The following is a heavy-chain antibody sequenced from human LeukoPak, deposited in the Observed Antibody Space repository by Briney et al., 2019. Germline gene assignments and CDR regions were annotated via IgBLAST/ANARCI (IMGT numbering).Heavy chain of an antibody. CDR3: ARGGAFVVVPAAIGNWFDP. Sequence: ASVKVSCKASGCTFTSYGISWVRQAPGQGLEWMGWISAYNGNTNYAQKLQGRVTMTTDTSTSTAYMELRSLRSDDTAVYYCARGGAFVVVPAAIGNWFDPWGQGTLVTVSS. CDR1: GCTFTSYG. D-gene: IGHD2-2*02. V-gene: IGHV1-18*01. J-gene: IGHJ5*02. CDR2: ISAYNGNT.